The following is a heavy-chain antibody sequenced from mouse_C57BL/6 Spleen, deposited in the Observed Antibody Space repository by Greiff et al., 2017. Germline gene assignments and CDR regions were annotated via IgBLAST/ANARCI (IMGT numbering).Heavy chain of an antibody. V-gene: IGHV14-4*01. J-gene: IGHJ4*01. CDR3: TTRSGHYAMDY. Sequence: EVKLMESGAELVRPGASVKLSCTASGFNIKDDYMHWVKQRPEQGLEWIGWIDPENGDTEYASKFQGKATITADTSSNTAYLQLSSLTSEDTAVYYCTTRSGHYAMDYWGQGTSVTVSS. CDR2: IDPENGDT. CDR1: GFNIKDDY. D-gene: IGHD3-2*02.